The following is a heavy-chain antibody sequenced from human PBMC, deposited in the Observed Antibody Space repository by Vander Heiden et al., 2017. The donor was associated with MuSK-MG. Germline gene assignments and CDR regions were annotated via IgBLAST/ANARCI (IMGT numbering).Heavy chain of an antibody. CDR1: GYTFTGYY. J-gene: IGHJ4*02. D-gene: IGHD1-26*01. Sequence: QVQPVQSGDEVKKHGASVKVSCKPSGYTFTGYYLHWVRQAPGQGLEWMGWINPNSGGTNYEQKFQGRVTMTRDTSISTAYMELSRLRADDTAVYYCARGRYSGSYLLLYWGQGTLVTVSS. CDR2: INPNSGGT. CDR3: ARGRYSGSYLLLY. V-gene: IGHV1-2*02.